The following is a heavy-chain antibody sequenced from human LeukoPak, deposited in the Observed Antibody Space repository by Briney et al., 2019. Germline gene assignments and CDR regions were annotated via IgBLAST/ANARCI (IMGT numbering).Heavy chain of an antibody. D-gene: IGHD6-13*01. CDR1: GYTFTSYY. Sequence: ASVKVSCKASGYTFTSYYMHWVRQAPGQGLEWMGIINPSGGSTSYAQKFQGRVTMTRDTSTSTVYMELSSLRSEDTAVYYCARGGYGAAAGTDFDHWGQGTLVTVSS. CDR2: INPSGGST. J-gene: IGHJ4*02. V-gene: IGHV1-46*01. CDR3: ARGGYGAAAGTDFDH.